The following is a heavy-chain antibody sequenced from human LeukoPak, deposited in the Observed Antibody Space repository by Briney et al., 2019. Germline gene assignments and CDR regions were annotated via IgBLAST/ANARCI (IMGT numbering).Heavy chain of an antibody. CDR2: INRSGST. J-gene: IGHJ6*02. V-gene: IGHV4-34*01. CDR3: ARGYYYYYGMDV. Sequence: SETLSLTCAVYGGSFSGYYWSWIRQPPGKGLEWIGEINRSGSTNYNPSLKSRVTISVDTSKNQFSLKLSSVTAADTAVYYCARGYYYYYGMDVWGQGTTVTVSS. CDR1: GGSFSGYY.